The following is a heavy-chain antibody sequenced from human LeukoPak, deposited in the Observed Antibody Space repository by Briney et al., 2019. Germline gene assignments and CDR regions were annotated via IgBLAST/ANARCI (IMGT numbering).Heavy chain of an antibody. CDR3: ARDLGYCSSTSCYGTAYDY. V-gene: IGHV3-48*04. Sequence: GSLRLSCAASGLTFSSFGMNWVRQAPGKGLDWVSYISSSGKTINYADSVKGRFTIPRDNAKNSLYLQINSLRAEDTAVYYCARDLGYCSSTSCYGTAYDYWGQGTLVTVSS. CDR1: GLTFSSFG. CDR2: ISSSGKTI. D-gene: IGHD2-2*01. J-gene: IGHJ4*02.